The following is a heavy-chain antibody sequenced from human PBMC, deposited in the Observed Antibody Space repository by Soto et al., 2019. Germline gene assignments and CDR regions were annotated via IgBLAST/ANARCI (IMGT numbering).Heavy chain of an antibody. CDR3: AKDGESSGWGSYYYYMDV. Sequence: GGSLRLSCAASGFTFSSYAMHWVRQAPGKGLEWVAVISYDGNNKYYVDSVKGRFTISRDNSKNTLYLQMNSLRVEDTAVYYCAKDGESSGWGSYYYYMDVWGRGTTVTVSS. J-gene: IGHJ6*03. V-gene: IGHV3-30*18. CDR1: GFTFSSYA. D-gene: IGHD6-19*01. CDR2: ISYDGNNK.